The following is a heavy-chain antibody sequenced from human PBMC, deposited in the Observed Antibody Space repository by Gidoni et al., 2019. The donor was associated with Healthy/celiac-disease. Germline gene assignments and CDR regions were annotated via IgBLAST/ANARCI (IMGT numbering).Heavy chain of an antibody. CDR3: ATLTDYGDSYGIDV. CDR2: VWFDGSNK. D-gene: IGHD4-17*01. Sequence: QVQLVESGGGVVQPGRSLRLSCTASGFPFNTYAMHWVRQAPGKGLEWVSVVWFDGSNKYYADSVKGRFTISRDNSKNTLYLQMNSLTAEDTALYSCATLTDYGDSYGIDVWGQGTTVTVSS. J-gene: IGHJ6*02. V-gene: IGHV3-33*01. CDR1: GFPFNTYA.